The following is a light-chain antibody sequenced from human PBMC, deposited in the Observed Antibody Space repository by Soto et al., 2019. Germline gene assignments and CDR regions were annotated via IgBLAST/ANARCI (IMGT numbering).Light chain of an antibody. CDR2: DAF. Sequence: EIVLTQSPATLSLSPGERATLSCRASQSVSSYLAWYQQKHGQAPSLLIYDAFNRATGIPARFSGSGSGTDFTLTISSLEPEDSAVSCCQQGGAFGPGTKVDIK. CDR1: QSVSSY. V-gene: IGKV3-11*01. CDR3: QQGGA. J-gene: IGKJ3*01.